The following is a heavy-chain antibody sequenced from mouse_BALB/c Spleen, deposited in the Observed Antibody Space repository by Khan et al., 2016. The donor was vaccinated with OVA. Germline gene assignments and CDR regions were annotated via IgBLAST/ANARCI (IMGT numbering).Heavy chain of an antibody. Sequence: QVQLKQSGPELKKPGETVRISCKASGYTFTTAGIQWVQKMPGKGLKWIGWINTHSGVPKYAEDFKGRFAFSLEISVSTAYLQITNLKNEETATDCWARGGAAYYRNDGSAMEYWGQGTPVTVSS. CDR2: INTHSGVP. J-gene: IGHJ4*01. CDR3: ARGGAAYYRNDGSAMEY. CDR1: GYTFTTAG. D-gene: IGHD2-14*01. V-gene: IGHV9-4*02.